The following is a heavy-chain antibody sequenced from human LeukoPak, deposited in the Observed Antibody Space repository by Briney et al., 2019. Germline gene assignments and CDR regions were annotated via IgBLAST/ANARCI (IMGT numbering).Heavy chain of an antibody. V-gene: IGHV4-59*01. Sequence: SETLSLTCTVSGGSISTYYWSWIRQPPGKGLEWIGYIFHSGSTNCNPSLKSRVTISVDTSTNLFSLKLSSVTAADTAVYYCAREALDSRGYYPFDYWGRGTLVTVSS. D-gene: IGHD3-22*01. CDR2: IFHSGST. CDR1: GGSISTYY. CDR3: AREALDSRGYYPFDY. J-gene: IGHJ4*02.